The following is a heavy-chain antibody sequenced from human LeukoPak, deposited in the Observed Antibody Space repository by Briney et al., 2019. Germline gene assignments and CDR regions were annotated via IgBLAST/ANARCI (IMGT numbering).Heavy chain of an antibody. CDR2: IYYSGST. J-gene: IGHJ4*02. D-gene: IGHD3-10*01. CDR1: GGSISGSSYY. Sequence: SETLSLTCTVSGGSISGSSYYWAWIRQPPGKGLEWIGSIYYSGSTYYNLSLKSRITISVDTSKNQFSLKVSSVTAADTAVYYCARQYGSGSKWGQGTLVTVSS. V-gene: IGHV4-39*01. CDR3: ARQYGSGSK.